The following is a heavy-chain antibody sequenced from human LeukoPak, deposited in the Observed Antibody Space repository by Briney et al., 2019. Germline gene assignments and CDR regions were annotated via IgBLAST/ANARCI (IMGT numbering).Heavy chain of an antibody. CDR1: GFTFCRYW. CDR3: AKGGDYIAY. V-gene: IGHV3-30*02. J-gene: IGHJ4*02. Sequence: GGSLRLSCAASGFTFCRYWMTWVRQAPGKGLEWVAFIRYDGSNKYYTDSVKGRFTISRDNSKSTLYLQMNSLRAEDTAVYYCAKGGDYIAYWGQGTLVTVSS. CDR2: IRYDGSNK. D-gene: IGHD3-16*01.